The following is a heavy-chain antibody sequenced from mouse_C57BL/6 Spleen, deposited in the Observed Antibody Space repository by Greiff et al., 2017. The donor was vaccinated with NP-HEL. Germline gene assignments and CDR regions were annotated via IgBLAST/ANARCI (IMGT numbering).Heavy chain of an antibody. D-gene: IGHD2-1*01. CDR2: IYPGDGDT. CDR3: ARKGKMGNSYFDY. J-gene: IGHJ2*01. V-gene: IGHV1-80*01. CDR1: GYAFSSYW. Sequence: VKLMESGAELVKPGASVKISCKASGYAFSSYWMNWVKQRPGKGLEWIGQIYPGDGDTNYNGKFKGKATLTADKSSSTAYMQLSSLTSEDSAVYFCARKGKMGNSYFDYWGQGTTLTVSS.